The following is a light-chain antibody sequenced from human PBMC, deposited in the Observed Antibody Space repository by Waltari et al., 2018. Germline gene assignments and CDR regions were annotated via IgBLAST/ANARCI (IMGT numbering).Light chain of an antibody. J-gene: IGKJ1*01. CDR3: QQYGSSPRT. CDR2: GGS. V-gene: IGKV3-20*01. CDR1: ESVSSSY. Sequence: ELVLTQSPGTLSLSPGERATLSCRARESVSSSYLAWYQHKLGQAPRLLIYGGSSRATGIPGRFSGSGSGTDFTLTISRLEPEDFAVYYCQQYGSSPRTFGQGTKVEIK.